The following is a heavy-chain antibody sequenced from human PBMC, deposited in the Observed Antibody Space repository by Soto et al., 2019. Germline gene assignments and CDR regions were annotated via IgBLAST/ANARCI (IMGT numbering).Heavy chain of an antibody. CDR2: IKQDGSEK. V-gene: IGHV3-7*04. CDR3: ARDSITMIPTYAFDI. CDR1: GFTFSSYW. J-gene: IGHJ3*02. Sequence: GGSLRLSCAASGFTFSSYWMSWVRQAPGKGLEWVANIKQDGSEKYYVDSVKGRFTISRDNAKNSLYLQMNSLRAEDTAVYYCARDSITMIPTYAFDIWGQGTMVTVS. D-gene: IGHD3-22*01.